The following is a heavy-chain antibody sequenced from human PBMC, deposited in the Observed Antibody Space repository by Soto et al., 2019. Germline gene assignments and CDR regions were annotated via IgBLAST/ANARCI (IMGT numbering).Heavy chain of an antibody. CDR1: GFTFSRYA. CDR2: ISGSGGST. Sequence: GGSLRLSCAASGFTFSRYARSWVRPAPGKGLEWVSAISGSGGSTYYADSGKGRFTISRDNSKNTLYLQMNSLRAEDTAVYYCAKNRGSGSYYTFYYYMDVWGKGTTVTVSS. J-gene: IGHJ6*03. D-gene: IGHD3-10*01. CDR3: AKNRGSGSYYTFYYYMDV. V-gene: IGHV3-23*01.